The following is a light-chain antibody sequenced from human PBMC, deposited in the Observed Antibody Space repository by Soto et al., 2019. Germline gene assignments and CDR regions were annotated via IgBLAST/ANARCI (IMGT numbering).Light chain of an antibody. V-gene: IGKV1-39*01. Sequence: DIQMTQSPSSLSASVVDRVTITCRASQTISTYLNWYQQKPGKAPNLLIYTASILQSGVPSRFSGSGSGTDFTLTITSLEPEDFATYYCQQSHSTPTFGQGTKVDIK. CDR1: QTISTY. CDR3: QQSHSTPT. J-gene: IGKJ1*01. CDR2: TAS.